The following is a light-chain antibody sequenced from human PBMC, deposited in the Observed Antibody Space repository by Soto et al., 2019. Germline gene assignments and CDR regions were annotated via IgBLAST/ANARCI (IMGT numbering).Light chain of an antibody. CDR1: SSDVGGYNY. CDR2: EVS. CDR3: SSYTSSSPL. J-gene: IGLJ1*01. V-gene: IGLV2-14*01. Sequence: QSVLTQPASVSGSPGQSITISCTGTSSDVGGYNYVSWYQQHPGKAPKLMIYEVSNRPSGVSNRFSGSKSGNTASLTISWLQAEDEADYYCSSYTSSSPLFGTGTKLTVL.